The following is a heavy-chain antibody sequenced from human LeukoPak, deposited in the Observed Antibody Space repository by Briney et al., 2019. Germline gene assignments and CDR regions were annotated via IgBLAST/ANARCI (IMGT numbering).Heavy chain of an antibody. Sequence: GASVKVSCRASGYTFTDYYMHWVRQAPGQGLEWMGWINPYSGGTNYAQKFQGRVTMTRDTSISTAYMELSRLRSDDTAVYYCARGYYDSSHDAFDIWGQGTMVTVSS. CDR1: GYTFTDYY. J-gene: IGHJ3*02. V-gene: IGHV1-2*02. D-gene: IGHD3-22*01. CDR3: ARGYYDSSHDAFDI. CDR2: INPYSGGT.